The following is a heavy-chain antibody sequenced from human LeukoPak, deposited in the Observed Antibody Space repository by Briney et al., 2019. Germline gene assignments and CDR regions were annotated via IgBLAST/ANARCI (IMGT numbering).Heavy chain of an antibody. V-gene: IGHV4-31*11. CDR3: AGGAGYCSTTTCYSYFAH. CDR2: IYYSGST. CDR1: GGSISSSNW. Sequence: SETLSLTCAVSGGSISSSNWWSWIRQHPGKGLEWIGYIYYSGSTYYNPSLKSRVTISEDTSQNQFSLKLSSVTAADTAVYFCAGGAGYCSTTTCYSYFAHWGQGALVTVSS. D-gene: IGHD2-2*01. J-gene: IGHJ4*02.